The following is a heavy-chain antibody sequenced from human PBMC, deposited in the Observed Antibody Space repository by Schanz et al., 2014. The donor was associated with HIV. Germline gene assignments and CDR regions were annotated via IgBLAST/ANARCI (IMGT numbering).Heavy chain of an antibody. J-gene: IGHJ4*02. D-gene: IGHD1-1*01. CDR1: GGSFSGYY. CDR2: INHRGKT. CDR3: AREKGGTTAWYGTYYFDY. V-gene: IGHV4-34*02. Sequence: QVQLQQWGARVLKPSGTLSLTCAVYGGSFSGYYWSWIRQAPGKGLEWIGEINHRGKTNYNPSLKSRFPLSSDMSKNHFPLKLPSVTAADTAVYYCAREKGGTTAWYGTYYFDYWGQGTQVTVSS.